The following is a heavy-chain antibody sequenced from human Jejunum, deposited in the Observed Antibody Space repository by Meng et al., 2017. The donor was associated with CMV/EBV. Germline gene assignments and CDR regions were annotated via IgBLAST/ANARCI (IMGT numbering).Heavy chain of an antibody. V-gene: IGHV3-53*05. D-gene: IGHD6-6*01. Sequence: VTMYFMARVRQAPGKGLDWVSVIYRGGNTDYAHSVEGRFTISRDNSNNTLYLQMNSLSAEDTAVYYCARDFGSSSLLNYYFYGLDVWGQGTTVTVSS. CDR1: VTMYF. CDR3: ARDFGSSSLLNYYFYGLDV. J-gene: IGHJ6*02. CDR2: IYRGGNT.